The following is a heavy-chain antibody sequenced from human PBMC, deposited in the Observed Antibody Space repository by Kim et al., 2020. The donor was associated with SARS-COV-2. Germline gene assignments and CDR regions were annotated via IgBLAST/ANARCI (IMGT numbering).Heavy chain of an antibody. D-gene: IGHD6-13*01. CDR2: IKQDGSEK. V-gene: IGHV3-7*03. CDR1: GFTFSSYW. CDR3: ASDSATAGTGNYYYYAMHV. Sequence: GGSLRLSCAASGFTFSSYWMSWVRQAPGKGLEWVANIKQDGSEKYSVDSVKGRFTIASGNAKNSLYLQMNSLRAEDTAVYYCASDSATAGTGNYYYYAMHVWGQGTTVTVSS. J-gene: IGHJ6*02.